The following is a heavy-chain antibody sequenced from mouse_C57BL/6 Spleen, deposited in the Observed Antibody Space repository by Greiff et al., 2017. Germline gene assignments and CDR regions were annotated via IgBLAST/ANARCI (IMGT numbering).Heavy chain of an antibody. CDR2: INPNNGGT. CDR1: GYTFTDYN. V-gene: IGHV1-22*01. Sequence: EVKLMESGPELVKPGASVKMSCKASGYTFTDYNMHWVKQSHGKSLEWIGYINPNNGGTSYNQKFKGKATLTVNKSSSTAYMELRSLTSEDSAVYYCARALITTVVATGYWGQGTTLTVSS. J-gene: IGHJ2*01. CDR3: ARALITTVVATGY. D-gene: IGHD1-1*01.